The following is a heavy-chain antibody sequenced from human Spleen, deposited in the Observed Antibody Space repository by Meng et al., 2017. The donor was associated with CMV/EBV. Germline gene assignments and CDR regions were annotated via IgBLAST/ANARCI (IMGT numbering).Heavy chain of an antibody. CDR2: TYYSGST. Sequence: SVGGYYWCWIRQPPGKGLDWIGYTYYSGSTNYNPSLQSRVTISVDTSKNQFSLKLSSVTAADTAVYYCARGLGDYYDSSGYYYVDYWGQGTLVTVSS. CDR3: ARGLGDYYDSSGYYYVDY. V-gene: IGHV4-61*08. J-gene: IGHJ4*02. CDR1: SVGGYY. D-gene: IGHD3-22*01.